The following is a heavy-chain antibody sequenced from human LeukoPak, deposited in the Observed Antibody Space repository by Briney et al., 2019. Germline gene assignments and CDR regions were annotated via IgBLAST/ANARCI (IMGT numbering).Heavy chain of an antibody. CDR2: ISSSSSYI. V-gene: IGHV3-21*01. J-gene: IGHJ3*02. CDR3: AKELFRAFDI. D-gene: IGHD2/OR15-2a*01. Sequence: PGGSLRLSCAASGFTFSSYSMNWVRQAPGKGLEWVSSISSSSSYIYYADSVKGRFTISRDNAKNSLYLQMNSLRAEDTGVFHCAKELFRAFDIWGQGTMVTVSS. CDR1: GFTFSSYS.